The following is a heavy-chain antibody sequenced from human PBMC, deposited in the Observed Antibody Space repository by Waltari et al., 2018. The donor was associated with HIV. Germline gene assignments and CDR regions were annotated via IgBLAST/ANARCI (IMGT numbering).Heavy chain of an antibody. V-gene: IGHV3-30*03. D-gene: IGHD6-19*01. J-gene: IGHJ3*02. Sequence: QVHLVESGGGVVQSGRSLRLSCTASGFTFSIYALHWVRQAPGKGLEWVAVTSYAGGKKYYADSVKGRFTIYRDNSNNSLYLQMDNLIPEDTAVYYCARAFKGVAATTGRAADIWGQGTMVTVSS. CDR3: ARAFKGVAATTGRAADI. CDR2: TSYAGGKK. CDR1: GFTFSIYA.